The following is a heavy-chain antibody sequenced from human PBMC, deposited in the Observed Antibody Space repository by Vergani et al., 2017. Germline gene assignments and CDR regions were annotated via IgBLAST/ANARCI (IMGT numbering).Heavy chain of an antibody. J-gene: IGHJ6*01. CDR2: IHHSGDT. D-gene: IGHD3-10*01. CDR1: DSSIMTNPY. CDR3: ARHRGSGGFFPSSYFYGMDV. Sequence: QVQLQESGPGLVKPSETLTLTCAVSDSSIMTNPYWGWFRQSPGKGLEWIGCIHHSGDTHYNSSLKSRVSISIVSSSKFSLSLTSVTAADTAIYYCARHRGSGGFFPSSYFYGMDVLGHGTTVTDSS. V-gene: IGHV4-38-2*01.